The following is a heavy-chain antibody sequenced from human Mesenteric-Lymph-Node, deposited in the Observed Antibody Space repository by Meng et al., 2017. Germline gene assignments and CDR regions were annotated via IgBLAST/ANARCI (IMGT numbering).Heavy chain of an antibody. J-gene: IGHJ4*02. Sequence: GESLKISCAASGFTFSSYSMNWVRQAPGKGLEWVSYISSSGSTIYYADSVKGRFTISRDNAKNSLYLQMNSLRAEDTAVYYCAKTFSGLYYFDYWGQGTLVTVSS. CDR1: GFTFSSYS. CDR3: AKTFSGLYYFDY. CDR2: ISSSGSTI. V-gene: IGHV3-48*04. D-gene: IGHD2/OR15-2a*01.